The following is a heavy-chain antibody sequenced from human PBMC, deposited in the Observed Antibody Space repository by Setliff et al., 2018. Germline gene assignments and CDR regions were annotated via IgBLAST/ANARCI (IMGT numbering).Heavy chain of an antibody. J-gene: IGHJ5*02. D-gene: IGHD5-18*01. CDR3: AVTLSFPIQSPFDP. Sequence: LRLSCAASGFTFSNSWMSWVRQAPGKGLEWVANIKQDGSEKYYVDSVKGRFTISRDNAKNSLYLQMSSLRAEDTAVYYCAVTLSFPIQSPFDPWGQGTLVTVSS. CDR1: GFTFSNSW. CDR2: IKQDGSEK. V-gene: IGHV3-7*01.